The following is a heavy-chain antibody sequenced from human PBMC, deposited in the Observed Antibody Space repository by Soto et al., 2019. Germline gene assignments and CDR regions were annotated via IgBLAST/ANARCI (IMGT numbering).Heavy chain of an antibody. J-gene: IGHJ3*02. CDR1: GYTFTSYG. V-gene: IGHV1-18*01. CDR3: ATEGYYYDSSGYPYPAFDI. CDR2: ISAYNGNT. Sequence: GASVKVSCKASGYTFTSYGISWVRQAPGQGLEWMGWISAYNGNTNYAQKLQGRVTMTTDTSTSTAYMGLRSLRSDDTAVYYCATEGYYYDSSGYPYPAFDIWGQGTMVTVSS. D-gene: IGHD3-22*01.